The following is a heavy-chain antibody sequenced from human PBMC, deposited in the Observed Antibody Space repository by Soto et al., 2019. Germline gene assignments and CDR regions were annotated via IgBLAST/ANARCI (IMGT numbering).Heavy chain of an antibody. CDR2: IIPMLGIS. J-gene: IGHJ3*02. Sequence: QVQLVQSGAEVKKPGSALKVSCKDSGGTFSTYSMFWVRQAPGQGLEWMGRIIPMLGISNYAQKFQGRVTISADKSTGTAYMELSSLRSEDTALYYCTIGSWSGEVFDIWGQGTMVTVSS. CDR1: GGTFSTYS. V-gene: IGHV1-69*02. CDR3: TIGSWSGEVFDI. D-gene: IGHD2-21*01.